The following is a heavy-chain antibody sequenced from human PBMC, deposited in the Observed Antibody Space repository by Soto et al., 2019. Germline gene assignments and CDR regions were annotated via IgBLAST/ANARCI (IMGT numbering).Heavy chain of an antibody. V-gene: IGHV4-4*07. J-gene: IGHJ5*02. CDR1: GGSISSYY. Sequence: NPSETLSLTCTVSGGSISSYYWSWIRQPAGKGLEWIGRIYTSGSTNYNPSLKSRVTMSVDTSKNQFSLKLSSVTAADTAVYYCARDATIAAAVPYNWFDPWGQGTLVTVSS. CDR3: ARDATIAAAVPYNWFDP. D-gene: IGHD6-13*01. CDR2: IYTSGST.